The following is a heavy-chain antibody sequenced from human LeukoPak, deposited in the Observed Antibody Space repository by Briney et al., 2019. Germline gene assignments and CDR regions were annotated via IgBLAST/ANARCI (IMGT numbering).Heavy chain of an antibody. CDR1: GLTFADYT. CDR3: ARRGVYYYYYYMDV. J-gene: IGHJ6*03. CDR2: ISRNGVAT. D-gene: IGHD3-10*01. V-gene: IGHV3-43*01. Sequence: PGGSLRLSCAASGLTFADYTMHWVRQAPGKGLEWVSLISRNGVATKYADSVKGRFTISRDNSKNTLYLQMNSLRAEDTAVYYCARRGVYYYYYYMDVWGKGTTVTISS.